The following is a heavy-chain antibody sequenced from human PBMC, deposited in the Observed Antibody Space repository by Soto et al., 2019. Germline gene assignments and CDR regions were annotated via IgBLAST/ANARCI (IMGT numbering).Heavy chain of an antibody. J-gene: IGHJ5*02. D-gene: IGHD3-3*02. CDR1: GGSLSSSGYY. Sequence: PSETLSLTCSVSGGSLSSSGYYWGWIRQPPGKGLEWIASIYYSGSTYYNPSLKSRVTISVDTSKNQFSLKLSSVTAADTAVYYCASPKIAFYNWFDPWGQGTLVTVSS. CDR2: IYYSGST. V-gene: IGHV4-39*01. CDR3: ASPKIAFYNWFDP.